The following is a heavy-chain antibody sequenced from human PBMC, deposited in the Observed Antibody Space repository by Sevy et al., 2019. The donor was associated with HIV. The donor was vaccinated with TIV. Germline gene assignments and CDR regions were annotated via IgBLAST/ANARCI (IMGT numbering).Heavy chain of an antibody. J-gene: IGHJ6*02. CDR3: ARDRLNYGEGYYYYGMDV. V-gene: IGHV4-59*01. Sequence: SETLSLTCTVSGGSISSYYWSWIRQPPGKGLEWIGYIYYSGSTNYNPSLKSRVTISVDTSKNQFYLKLSSVTAADTAVYYCARDRLNYGEGYYYYGMDVWGQGTTVTVSS. D-gene: IGHD4-17*01. CDR2: IYYSGST. CDR1: GGSISSYY.